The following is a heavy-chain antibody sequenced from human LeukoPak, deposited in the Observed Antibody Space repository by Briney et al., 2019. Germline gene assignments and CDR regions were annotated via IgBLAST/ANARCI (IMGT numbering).Heavy chain of an antibody. CDR2: IYTTGST. V-gene: IGHV4-61*02. CDR1: GGSISSASYY. CDR3: ARGYDSSGWAAFDI. D-gene: IGHD3-22*01. J-gene: IGHJ3*02. Sequence: SQTLSLTCTASGGSISSASYYWSCIRQPAGKGLEWIVRIYTTGSTNYDPSLKSRVSISVDTSKNQFSLKLSSVTAADTAVYYCARGYDSSGWAAFDIWGQGTMVTVSS.